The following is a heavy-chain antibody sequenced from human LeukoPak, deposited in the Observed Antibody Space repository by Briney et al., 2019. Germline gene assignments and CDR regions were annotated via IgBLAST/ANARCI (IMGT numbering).Heavy chain of an antibody. V-gene: IGHV4-34*01. CDR1: GGSFSGYY. CDR3: ARYSSGWSIGY. D-gene: IGHD6-19*01. CDR2: INHSGST. J-gene: IGHJ4*02. Sequence: SETLSLTCAVYGGSFSGYYRSWIRQPPGKGLEWIGEINHSGSTNYNPSLKSRVTISVDTSKNQFSLKLSSVTAADTAVYYCARYSSGWSIGYWGQGTLVTVSS.